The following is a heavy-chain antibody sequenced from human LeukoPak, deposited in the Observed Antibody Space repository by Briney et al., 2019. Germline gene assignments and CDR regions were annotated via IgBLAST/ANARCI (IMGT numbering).Heavy chain of an antibody. CDR3: AVAYYYGSGDAFDI. CDR2: INSDSNYL. Sequence: GGSLRLSCAASGFTFRSYSMNWVRKAPGKGLEWVSSINSDSNYLYYADSVQGRFSISRDNAKNSLYLQMNSLRAEDTAVYYCAVAYYYGSGDAFDIWGQGTKVTVSS. V-gene: IGHV3-21*01. D-gene: IGHD3-10*01. J-gene: IGHJ3*02. CDR1: GFTFRSYS.